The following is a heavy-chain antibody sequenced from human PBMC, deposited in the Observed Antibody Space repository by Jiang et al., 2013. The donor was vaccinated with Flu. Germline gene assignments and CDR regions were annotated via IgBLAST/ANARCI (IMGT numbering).Heavy chain of an antibody. CDR3: ARQGYSSSSYPFDL. CDR2: IKQDGSEK. D-gene: IGHD6-6*01. J-gene: IGHJ3*01. V-gene: IGHV3-7*03. Sequence: APGKGLEWVANIKQDGSEKYYVDSVKGRFTISRDNAKNSLYLQMNSLRAEDTAVYYCARQGYSSSSYPFDLWGQGTMVTVSS.